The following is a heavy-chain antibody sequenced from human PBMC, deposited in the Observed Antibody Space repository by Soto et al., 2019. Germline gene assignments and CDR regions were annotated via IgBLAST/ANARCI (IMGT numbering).Heavy chain of an antibody. J-gene: IGHJ5*02. CDR2: ISSSSSYI. D-gene: IGHD2-2*01. V-gene: IGHV3-21*01. CDR1: GFTFSSYS. Sequence: GGSLRLSCAASGFTFSSYSMNWVRQAPGKGLEWVSSISSSSSYIYYADSVKGRFTISRDNAKNSLYLQMNSLRAEDTAVYYCARGLNEDIVVVPAAMRRGNWFDPWGQGTLVTVSS. CDR3: ARGLNEDIVVVPAAMRRGNWFDP.